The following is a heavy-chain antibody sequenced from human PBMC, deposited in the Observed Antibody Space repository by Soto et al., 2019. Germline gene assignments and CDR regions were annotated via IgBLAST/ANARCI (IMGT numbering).Heavy chain of an antibody. CDR3: AKVKRYSSSSWGYYYYYYMDV. Sequence: QVQLVESGGGVVQPGRSLRLSCAASGFTFSSYGMHWVRQAPGKGLEWVAVISYDGSNKYYADSVKGRFTISRDNSKNTLYLQMNSLRAEDTAVYYCAKVKRYSSSSWGYYYYYYMDVWGKGTTVTVSS. CDR2: ISYDGSNK. V-gene: IGHV3-30*18. J-gene: IGHJ6*03. D-gene: IGHD6-6*01. CDR1: GFTFSSYG.